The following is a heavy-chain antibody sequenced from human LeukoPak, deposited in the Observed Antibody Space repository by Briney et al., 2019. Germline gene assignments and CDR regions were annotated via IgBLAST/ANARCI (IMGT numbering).Heavy chain of an antibody. J-gene: IGHJ4*02. V-gene: IGHV1-18*01. CDR1: GYTFTSYG. Sequence: ASVKVSCKASGYTFTSYGISWVRQAPGQGLEWMGWISAYSGNTNYAQKLQGRVTMTRDTSISTAYMELSRLRSDDTAVYYCATASLPNDYWGQGTLVTVSS. CDR2: ISAYSGNT. CDR3: ATASLPNDY. D-gene: IGHD1-26*01.